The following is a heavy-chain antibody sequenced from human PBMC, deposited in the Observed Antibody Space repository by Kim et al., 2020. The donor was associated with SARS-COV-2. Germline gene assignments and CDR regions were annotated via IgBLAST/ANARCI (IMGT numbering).Heavy chain of an antibody. CDR2: IYYSGST. CDR3: ARRRGYSSGWYPFDY. V-gene: IGHV4-31*03. J-gene: IGHJ4*02. D-gene: IGHD6-19*01. CDR1: GGSISSGGYY. Sequence: SETLSLTCTVSGGSISSGGYYWSWIRQHPGKGLEWIGYIYYSGSTYYNPSLKSRVTISVDTSKNQFSLKLSSVTAADTAVYYCARRRGYSSGWYPFDYWGQGTLVTVSS.